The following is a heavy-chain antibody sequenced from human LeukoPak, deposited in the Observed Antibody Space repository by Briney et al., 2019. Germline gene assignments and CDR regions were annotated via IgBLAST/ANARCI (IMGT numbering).Heavy chain of an antibody. J-gene: IGHJ4*02. V-gene: IGHV5-51*01. CDR1: W. CDR2: IYPGNSDT. CDR3: ARQATVVTPFDY. Sequence: WIGWGRXVPGKGLEWIGIIYPGNSDTRYSPSFQGQVTISADKSISTAYLQWSSLKASDTAIYYCARQATVVTPFDYWGQGTLVTVSS. D-gene: IGHD4-23*01.